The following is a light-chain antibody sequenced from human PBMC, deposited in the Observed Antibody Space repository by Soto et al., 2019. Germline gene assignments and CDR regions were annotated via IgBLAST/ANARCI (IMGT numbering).Light chain of an antibody. Sequence: EIVMTQSPTALSVSPGERATLSCRASQGVSSNLAWYQQKPGQAPRLLIYGASTRATGIPARFSGSGSGTEFTLTISSLQSEDFAVYYCQQYSDWPQYTFGQGTNLEIK. V-gene: IGKV3-15*01. J-gene: IGKJ2*01. CDR1: QGVSSN. CDR2: GAS. CDR3: QQYSDWPQYT.